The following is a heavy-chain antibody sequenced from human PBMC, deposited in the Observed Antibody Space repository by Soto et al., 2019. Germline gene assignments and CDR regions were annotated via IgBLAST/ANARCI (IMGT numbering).Heavy chain of an antibody. V-gene: IGHV2-26*01. CDR1: GFSLTNTRMG. CDR3: ARMWDSWEHYYYYGMDV. D-gene: IGHD1-26*01. Sequence: QVTLKESGPVLVKPTETLTLTCTVSGFSLTNTRMGVSWIRQPPGKALEWLAHIFSNDEKSYSTSLKSRLYISQDTSNIQVVLTMTNLEPVDTATYYCARMWDSWEHYYYYGMDVWGHVPTVTVSS. CDR2: IFSNDEK. J-gene: IGHJ6*02.